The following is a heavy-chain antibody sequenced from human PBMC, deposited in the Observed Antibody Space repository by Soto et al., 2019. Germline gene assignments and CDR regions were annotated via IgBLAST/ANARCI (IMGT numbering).Heavy chain of an antibody. CDR2: IDPSDSYT. V-gene: IGHV5-10-1*01. CDR1: GYSFTSYW. D-gene: IGHD6-13*01. J-gene: IGHJ3*02. CDR3: ARRRIAAAGTSDAFDI. Sequence: GASLQISCKGSGYSFTSYWISWVRPLPGKGLEWMGRIDPSDSYTNYSPSFQGHVTISADKSISTAYLQWSSLKASDTAMYYCARRRIAAAGTSDAFDIWGQGTMVTVSS.